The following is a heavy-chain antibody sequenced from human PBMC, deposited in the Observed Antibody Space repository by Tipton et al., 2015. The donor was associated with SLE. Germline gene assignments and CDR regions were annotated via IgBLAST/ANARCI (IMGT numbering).Heavy chain of an antibody. J-gene: IGHJ4*02. V-gene: IGHV3-48*04. D-gene: IGHD6-19*01. CDR2: ISSSGNII. CDR3: AREPGIAVAGSGFDS. Sequence: SLRLSCAASGFNFNNYWMNWVRQAPGKGLEWVSYISSSGNIIYYADSVKGRFTISRDNAKNSLYLRMNSLRAEDTAVYYCAREPGIAVAGSGFDSWGQGTLVTVSS. CDR1: GFNFNNYW.